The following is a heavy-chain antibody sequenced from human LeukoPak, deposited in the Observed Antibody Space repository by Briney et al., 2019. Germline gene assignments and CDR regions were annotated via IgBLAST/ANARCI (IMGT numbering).Heavy chain of an antibody. CDR3: AKDRSWINDVCHADFDY. J-gene: IGHJ4*02. CDR2: ISGSGGST. V-gene: IGHV3-23*01. D-gene: IGHD2-8*01. CDR1: GFTFSSYD. Sequence: GGSLTLSCAASGFTFSSYDMSWVRQAPAKRLERVWTISGSGGSTYYEHSVKGRFTISRDNSKSTVYLQMNSLRAEDTAVYYCAKDRSWINDVCHADFDYWGQGTLVTVSS.